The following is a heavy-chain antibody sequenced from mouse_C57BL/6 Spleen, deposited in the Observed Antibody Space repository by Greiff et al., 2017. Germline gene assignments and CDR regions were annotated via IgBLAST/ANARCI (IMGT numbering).Heavy chain of an antibody. V-gene: IGHV5-17*01. D-gene: IGHD2-4*01. Sequence: DVHLVESGGGLVKPGGSLKLSCAASGFTFSDYGMHWVRQAPEKGLEWVAYISSGSSTIYYADTVKGRFTISRDNAKNTLFLQMTSLRSEDTAMYYCARGGNYDYDGAMDYWGQGTSVTVSS. CDR2: ISSGSSTI. J-gene: IGHJ4*01. CDR1: GFTFSDYG. CDR3: ARGGNYDYDGAMDY.